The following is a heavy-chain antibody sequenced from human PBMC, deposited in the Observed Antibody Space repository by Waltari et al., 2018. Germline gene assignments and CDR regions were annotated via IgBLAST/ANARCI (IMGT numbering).Heavy chain of an antibody. J-gene: IGHJ3*02. CDR3: ARDLRASSGWYLMGAFDI. CDR2: IWYDGSNK. V-gene: IGHV3-33*01. CDR1: GFTFSSYG. Sequence: QVQLVESGGGVVQPGRSLRLSCAASGFTFSSYGMHWFRQAPGKGLEWVAVIWYDGSNKYYADSVKGRFTISRDNSKNTLYLQMNSLRAEDTAVYYCARDLRASSGWYLMGAFDIWGQGTMVTVSS. D-gene: IGHD6-19*01.